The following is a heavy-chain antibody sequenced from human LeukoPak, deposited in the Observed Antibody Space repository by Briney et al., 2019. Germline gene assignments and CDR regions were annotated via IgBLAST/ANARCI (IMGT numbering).Heavy chain of an antibody. D-gene: IGHD4-17*01. Sequence: GGSLRLSCAASGFTFSSYSLNWVRQAPGKGLEWVSSISSTSNYRYYADSVKGRFTISRDNAKNSVYLQMNSLRAEDTAVYYCARATVILTDYWGQGTLVTVSS. J-gene: IGHJ4*02. CDR3: ARATVILTDY. CDR2: ISSTSNYR. CDR1: GFTFSSYS. V-gene: IGHV3-21*01.